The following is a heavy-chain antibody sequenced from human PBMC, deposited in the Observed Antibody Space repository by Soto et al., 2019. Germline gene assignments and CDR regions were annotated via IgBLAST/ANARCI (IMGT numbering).Heavy chain of an antibody. CDR2: INSDGSST. Sequence: EVQLVESGGGLVQPGGSLRLSCAASGFTFSSYWMHWVRQAPGKGLVWVSRINSDGSSTNYADSVKGRFIISRDHAKNPPFLQMNSLRAGATAIYYRAKGEDGDYGMEFADYWGQGTLVNVSS. CDR1: GFTFSSYW. D-gene: IGHD4-17*01. J-gene: IGHJ4*02. V-gene: IGHV3-74*01. CDR3: AKGEDGDYGMEFADY.